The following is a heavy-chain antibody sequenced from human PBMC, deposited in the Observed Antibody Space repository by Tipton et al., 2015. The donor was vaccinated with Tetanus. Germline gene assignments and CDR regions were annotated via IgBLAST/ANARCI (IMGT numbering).Heavy chain of an antibody. CDR1: GFAFSNYR. J-gene: IGHJ4*02. D-gene: IGHD6-25*01. Sequence: SLRLSCEVSGFAFSNYRMNWVHQAPGKGLEWLSSISSTSSYIYYTDSARGRFTISRDNAKNSLYLEMNSLRAEDTAVYYCASGSTLDYWGQGTLVTVSS. V-gene: IGHV3-21*01. CDR2: ISSTSSYI. CDR3: ASGSTLDY.